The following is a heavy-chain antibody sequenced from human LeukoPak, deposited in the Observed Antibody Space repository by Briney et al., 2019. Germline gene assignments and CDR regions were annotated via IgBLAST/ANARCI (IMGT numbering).Heavy chain of an antibody. D-gene: IGHD4-11*01. CDR2: IYYSGST. J-gene: IGHJ4*02. CDR3: ARSKAYSGYFDY. V-gene: IGHV4-59*01. Sequence: MPSETLSLTCTVSGGSISSYYWSWIRQPPGKGLEWIGYIYYSGSTNYNPSLKSRVTISVDTSKNQFSLKLSSVTAADTAVYYCARSKAYSGYFDYWGQGTLVTVSS. CDR1: GGSISSYY.